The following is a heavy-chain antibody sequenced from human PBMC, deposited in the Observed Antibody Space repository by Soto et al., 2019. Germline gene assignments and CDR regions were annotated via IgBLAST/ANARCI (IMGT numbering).Heavy chain of an antibody. CDR1: GFTFRTYW. CDR3: AKDGSASWYSYDYHGMDV. J-gene: IGHJ6*02. CDR2: INLDGSDK. D-gene: IGHD5-18*01. V-gene: IGHV3-7*05. Sequence: EVQLVESGGGLVQPGGSLRLSCAASGFTFRTYWLSWVRQVPGKGLEWVANINLDGSDKNYVDSVKGRFTISRDNARNSLYLQMSSLRAEDTAMYYCAKDGSASWYSYDYHGMDVWGQGTKVTVSS.